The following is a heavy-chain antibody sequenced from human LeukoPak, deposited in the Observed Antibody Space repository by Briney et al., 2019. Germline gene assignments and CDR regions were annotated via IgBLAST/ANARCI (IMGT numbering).Heavy chain of an antibody. D-gene: IGHD6-19*01. J-gene: IGHJ4*02. V-gene: IGHV3-30*18. Sequence: GRSLRISCAASGFTLSSAGMHWVGQAPGKGLEWVAVATYDGSEVHYADSVKGRFTISRDTSRNTLHLQMNSLRVEDTAIYYCVKEQSSGWFRGAVFWGQGTLVTVS. CDR3: VKEQSSGWFRGAVF. CDR1: GFTLSSAG. CDR2: ATYDGSEV.